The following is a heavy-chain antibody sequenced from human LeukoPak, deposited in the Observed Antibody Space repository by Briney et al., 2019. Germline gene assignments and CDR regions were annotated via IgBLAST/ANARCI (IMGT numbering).Heavy chain of an antibody. J-gene: IGHJ5*02. CDR3: ARSSYDSSGYYGFWFDP. Sequence: PSETPSLTCTVSGGSISSYYWSWIRQPPGKGLEWIGYIYYSGSTNYNPSLKSRVTISVDTSKNQFSLKLSSVTAADTAVYYCARSSYDSSGYYGFWFDPWGQGTLVTVSS. CDR1: GGSISSYY. D-gene: IGHD3-22*01. V-gene: IGHV4-59*08. CDR2: IYYSGST.